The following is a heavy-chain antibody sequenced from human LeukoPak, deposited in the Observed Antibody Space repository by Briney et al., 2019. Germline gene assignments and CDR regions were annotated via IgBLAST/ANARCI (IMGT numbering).Heavy chain of an antibody. CDR3: ARDTGNFPHVSFDI. Sequence: NPSETLSLTCTVSGGSISSYYWGWIRQPPGKGLEWIGNIYYSGSTYYNPSLKSRVTISVDTSKNQFSLKLSSVTAADTAVYYCARDTGNFPHVSFDIWGQETMVTVSS. V-gene: IGHV4-39*07. J-gene: IGHJ3*02. CDR1: GGSISSYY. D-gene: IGHD1-7*01. CDR2: IYYSGST.